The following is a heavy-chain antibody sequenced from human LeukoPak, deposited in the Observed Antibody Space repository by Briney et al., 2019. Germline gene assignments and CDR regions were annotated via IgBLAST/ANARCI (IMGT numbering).Heavy chain of an antibody. J-gene: IGHJ5*02. V-gene: IGHV1-69*05. D-gene: IGHD3-10*01. CDR2: IIPIFGTA. CDR1: GGTFSSYA. Sequence: ASVKVSCKASGGTFSSYAISWVRQAPGQGLEWMGRIIPIFGTANYAQKFQGRVTITTDESTSTAYMELSSLRSEDTAVYYCAKNSGSYYNGFDPWGQGTLVTVSS. CDR3: AKNSGSYYNGFDP.